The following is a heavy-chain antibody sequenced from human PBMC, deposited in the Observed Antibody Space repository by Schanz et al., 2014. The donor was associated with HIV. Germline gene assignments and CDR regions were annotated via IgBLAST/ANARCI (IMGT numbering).Heavy chain of an antibody. CDR1: GFTITSYG. D-gene: IGHD3-16*01. CDR2: ITDSGDKT. J-gene: IGHJ3*02. CDR3: AQMGAFAAFDI. V-gene: IGHV3-23*01. Sequence: EVQLLESGGGLVQPGGSLRLSCAVSGFTITSYGMSWVRQAPGKGLQWVSSITDSGDKTDYTDSVKGRFTISRDNSRNTLFLQMDSLRVDDTAVYYCAQMGAFAAFDIWGHGTVVTVSS.